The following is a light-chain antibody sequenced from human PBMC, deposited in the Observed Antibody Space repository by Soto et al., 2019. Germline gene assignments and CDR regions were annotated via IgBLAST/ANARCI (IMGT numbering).Light chain of an antibody. CDR2: KVS. CDR1: TGEVGSINL. J-gene: IGLJ3*02. CDR3: CSYAGSSTLV. V-gene: IGLV2-23*02. Sequence: QSALTQPPSLSGSPGRSITISCTGTTGEVGSINLASWYQQHPGKAPKLMIYKVSNRPSGVSNRFSGSKPGNTASLTISGLQAEDEADYYCCSYAGSSTLVFGGGTKLTVL.